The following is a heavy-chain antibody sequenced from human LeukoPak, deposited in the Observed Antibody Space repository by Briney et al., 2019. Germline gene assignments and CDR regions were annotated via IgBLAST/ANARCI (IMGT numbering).Heavy chain of an antibody. Sequence: GGSLRLSCAASGFTFSSYAMSWVRQAPGKGLEWVANIKQDGSEKYYVDSVKGRFTISRDNAKNSLYLQMNSLRAEDTAVYYCARDTPLAAMPFWFDPWGQGTLVTVSS. CDR1: GFTFSSYA. V-gene: IGHV3-7*04. D-gene: IGHD2-2*01. J-gene: IGHJ5*02. CDR2: IKQDGSEK. CDR3: ARDTPLAAMPFWFDP.